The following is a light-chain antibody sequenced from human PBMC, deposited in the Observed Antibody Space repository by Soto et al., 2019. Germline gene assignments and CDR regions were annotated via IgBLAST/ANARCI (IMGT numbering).Light chain of an antibody. J-gene: IGLJ2*01. CDR2: EVS. V-gene: IGLV2-14*01. Sequence: QSALTQPASVSGSPGQSITISCTGTSSDVGGYNYVSWYQQHPGKAPKLMIYEVSNRPSGVSNRFSGSKSGKMASLTISGLQAEDEADYYCNSYTSSSTRVFGGGTKVTVL. CDR1: SSDVGGYNY. CDR3: NSYTSSSTRV.